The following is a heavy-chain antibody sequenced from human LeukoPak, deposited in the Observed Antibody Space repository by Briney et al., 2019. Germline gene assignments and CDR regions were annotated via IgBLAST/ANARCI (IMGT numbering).Heavy chain of an antibody. CDR2: IKQDESEK. D-gene: IGHD2-21*02. Sequence: GGSLRLSCAASGFTFSSYWMTWVRQTPGKGLEWVANIKQDESEKYYVDSVKGRFTISRDNSKNTLYLQMNSLRAEDTAVYYCAKDRDQPLLFDYWGQGTLVTVSS. V-gene: IGHV3-7*03. CDR3: AKDRDQPLLFDY. CDR1: GFTFSSYW. J-gene: IGHJ4*02.